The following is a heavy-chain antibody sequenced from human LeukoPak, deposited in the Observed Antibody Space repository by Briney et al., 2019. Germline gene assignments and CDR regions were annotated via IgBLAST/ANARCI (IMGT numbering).Heavy chain of an antibody. CDR2: IYPDDSDT. D-gene: IGHD3-10*01. V-gene: IGHV5-51*01. Sequence: GESLKISCKGSDYSFTNYWIGWVRQMPGKGLEWMGVIYPDDSDTRHSPSFRGHVTISADKSISTAYLQWSSLKASDTAMYYCARHVHGGYYDGMDVWGQGTPVTVSS. CDR1: DYSFTNYW. J-gene: IGHJ6*02. CDR3: ARHVHGGYYDGMDV.